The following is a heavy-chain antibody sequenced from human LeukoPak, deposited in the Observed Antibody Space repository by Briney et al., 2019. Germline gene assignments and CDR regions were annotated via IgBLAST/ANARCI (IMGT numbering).Heavy chain of an antibody. J-gene: IGHJ6*02. D-gene: IGHD3-3*01. Sequence: VASVEVSCKASGYTFTSYDINWVRQATGQGLEWMGWMNPNSGNTGYAQKFQGRVTMTRDTSISTAYMELSSLRSEDTAVYYCARTAGYYDFWSGYSPPGFYYYYYGMDVWGQGTTVTVSS. V-gene: IGHV1-8*01. CDR1: GYTFTSYD. CDR2: MNPNSGNT. CDR3: ARTAGYYDFWSGYSPPGFYYYYYGMDV.